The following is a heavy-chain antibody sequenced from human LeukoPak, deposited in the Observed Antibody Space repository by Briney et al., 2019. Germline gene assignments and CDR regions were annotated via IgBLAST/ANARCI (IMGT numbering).Heavy chain of an antibody. J-gene: IGHJ4*02. CDR3: ARDEVATIVY. D-gene: IGHD5-12*01. CDR1: GGSISSYH. V-gene: IGHV4-4*07. Sequence: SETLSLTCTVSGGSISSYHWSWIRQSAGKGLEWIGRIYTSGSTNYNPSLKSRVTMSVDKSKNQFSLKLSSVTAADTAVYYCARDEVATIVYWGQGTLVTVSS. CDR2: IYTSGST.